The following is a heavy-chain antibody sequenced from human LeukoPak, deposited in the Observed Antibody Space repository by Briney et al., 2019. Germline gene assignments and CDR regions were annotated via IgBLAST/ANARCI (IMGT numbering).Heavy chain of an antibody. CDR3: ARSYVWFDP. CDR2: IYYSGST. CDR1: GGSISSSSYY. V-gene: IGHV4-39*01. D-gene: IGHD3-16*01. Sequence: PSETLSLACTVSGGSISSSSYYWGWIRQPPGKGLEWIGSIYYSGSTYYNPSLKSRVTISVDTSKNQFSLKLSSVTAADTAVCYCARSYVWFDPWGQGTLVTVSS. J-gene: IGHJ5*02.